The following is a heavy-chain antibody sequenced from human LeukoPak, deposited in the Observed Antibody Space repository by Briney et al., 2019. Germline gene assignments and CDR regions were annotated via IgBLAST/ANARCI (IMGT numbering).Heavy chain of an antibody. CDR1: GYTFTTYG. D-gene: IGHD6-19*01. CDR3: ARGLRPGIAVAGPDY. V-gene: IGHV7-4-1*02. CDR2: INTNTGDP. Sequence: ASVKVSCKASGYTFTTYGMNWVRQAPGQGLEWMGWINTNTGDPTYAQGFTGRFVFSLDTSVSTAYLQISSLKAEDTAVYYCARGLRPGIAVAGPDYWGQGTLVTVSS. J-gene: IGHJ4*02.